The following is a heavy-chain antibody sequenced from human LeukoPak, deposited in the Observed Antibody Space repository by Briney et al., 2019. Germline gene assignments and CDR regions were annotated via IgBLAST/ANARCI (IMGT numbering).Heavy chain of an antibody. D-gene: IGHD4-23*01. CDR3: STGPRSLPY. CDR2: ISGMGHDI. J-gene: IGHJ4*01. V-gene: IGHV3-11*01. Sequence: MTGIRQTPGMGLESLAYISGMGHDIYYADSVKGRFTISRDNAKNSLYLQMNSLRPEDTALYYCSTGPRSLPYWGPGTLVTVSS.